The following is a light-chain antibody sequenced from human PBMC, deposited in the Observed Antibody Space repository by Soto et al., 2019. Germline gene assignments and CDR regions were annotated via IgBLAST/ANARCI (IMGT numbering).Light chain of an antibody. CDR2: EVS. J-gene: IGLJ2*01. CDR3: SSFAGSNNLL. CDR1: SSDVGGYKH. Sequence: QSALTQPPSASGSPGQSVTISCTGTSSDVGGYKHVSWYQQHPGKAPKLMIYEVSKLPSGVPDRFSGSKSGNTASLTVSGLQAEDEADYYCSSFAGSNNLLFGGGTQLTVL. V-gene: IGLV2-8*01.